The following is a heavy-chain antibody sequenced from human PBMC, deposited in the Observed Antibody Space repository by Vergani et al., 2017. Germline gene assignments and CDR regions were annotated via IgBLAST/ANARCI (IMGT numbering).Heavy chain of an antibody. V-gene: IGHV4-39*07. CDR1: GGPISSSSYY. CDR3: AGGGYSSSWYTGPRRGWFDG. J-gene: IGHJ5*02. D-gene: IGHD6-13*01. Sequence: QLQLQESGPGLVKPSETLSLTCTVSGGPISSSSYYWGWIRQPPGKGLEWIGEINHSGSTNYNPSLKSRVTISVDTSKNQFSLKLSSVTAADTAVYYCAGGGYSSSWYTGPRRGWFDGWGEGTLVTVSS. CDR2: INHSGST.